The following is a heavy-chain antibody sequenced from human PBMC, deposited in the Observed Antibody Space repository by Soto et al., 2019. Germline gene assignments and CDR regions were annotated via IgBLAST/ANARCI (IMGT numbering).Heavy chain of an antibody. CDR1: GNRVSNTIAA. CDR3: ARGPAAGTGYYYYGMDV. CDR2: KYYRSKWYN. D-gene: IGHD6-13*01. V-gene: IGHV6-1*01. J-gene: IGHJ6*02. Sequence: SQTLSLTYAISGNRVSNTIAAWNWIRQSRSRGLEWLGRKYYRSKWYNDHAVSVKSRTTNNPDTSKNQFYLQPNSVTPEDTAVYYCARGPAAGTGYYYYGMDVCGQGTTVTSP.